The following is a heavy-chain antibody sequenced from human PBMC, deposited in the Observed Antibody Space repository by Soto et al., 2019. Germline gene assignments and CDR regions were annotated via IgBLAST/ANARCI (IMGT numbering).Heavy chain of an antibody. J-gene: IGHJ5*02. Sequence: QVQLQESGPGLVKPSQTLSLTCTVSGGSISSSSYSWSWIRQHPGKGLEWIGYVYFSGNTYYNPSLKSRVTISVDTSKKQFSLRLTSVTVADTAVYYCARLGYDSSGYPSWFDPWGQGTLVIVSS. V-gene: IGHV4-31*03. D-gene: IGHD3-22*01. CDR1: GGSISSSSYS. CDR3: ARLGYDSSGYPSWFDP. CDR2: VYFSGNT.